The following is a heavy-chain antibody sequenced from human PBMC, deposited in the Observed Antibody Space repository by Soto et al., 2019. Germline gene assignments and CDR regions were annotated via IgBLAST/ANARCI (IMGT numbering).Heavy chain of an antibody. Sequence: QVQLQESGPGLVKPSQTLSLTCTVSGGSISSGDYYWSWIRQPPGKGLEWIGYIYYSGSTYYNPSLKSRVTISVVTSQNQFSLKLSSVTAADTAVYSCASNSYGYTFYDYRGQGTLVTVSS. V-gene: IGHV4-30-4*01. CDR3: ASNSYGYTFYDY. CDR2: IYYSGST. D-gene: IGHD5-18*01. CDR1: GGSISSGDYY. J-gene: IGHJ4*02.